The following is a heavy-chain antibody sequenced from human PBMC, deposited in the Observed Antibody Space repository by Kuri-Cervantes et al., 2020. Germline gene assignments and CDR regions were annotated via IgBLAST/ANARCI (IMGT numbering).Heavy chain of an antibody. CDR2: ISDSGGDT. Sequence: GESLKISCAASRFTFSSYAMNWVRQAPGKGLEWVSTISDSGGDTYYADSVKGRFTISRDNSKNTLYLQMNSLRAEDTAVYYCARDPGSGSYFGYYYYYMDVWGKGTTVTVSS. CDR3: ARDPGSGSYFGYYYYYMDV. J-gene: IGHJ6*03. CDR1: RFTFSSYA. D-gene: IGHD1-26*01. V-gene: IGHV3-23*01.